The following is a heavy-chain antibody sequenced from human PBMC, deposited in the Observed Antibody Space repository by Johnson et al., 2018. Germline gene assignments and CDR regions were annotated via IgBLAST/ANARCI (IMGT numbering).Heavy chain of an antibody. CDR3: AKDLLSGTNSPHVFAS. Sequence: EVQLVESGGGFVQPGGSLRLSCAASGFTFNNYAMSWVRQAPGKGLEWVSGISGSGRSTYYADSVRGRFITSRDNPRNTLYLQMSSMRIEDTAVYYWAKDLLSGTNSPHVFASWVQGSLVTVSS. V-gene: IGHV3-23*04. D-gene: IGHD3-10*01. CDR1: GFTFNNYA. J-gene: IGHJ4*02. CDR2: ISGSGRST.